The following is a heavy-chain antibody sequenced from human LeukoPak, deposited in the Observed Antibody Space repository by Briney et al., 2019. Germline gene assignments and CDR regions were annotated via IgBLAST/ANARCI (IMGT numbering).Heavy chain of an antibody. CDR2: MYHSGST. CDR1: GYSISSAYY. V-gene: IGHV4-38-2*02. Sequence: SGTLSLTCSVSGYSISSAYYWGWIRQPPGKGLEWIGTMYHSGSTNYNPSLKSRVTISVDTSKNQFSLKLSSVTAADTAVYFCARGFRGDNFDYWGQGTLVTVSS. D-gene: IGHD7-27*01. CDR3: ARGFRGDNFDY. J-gene: IGHJ4*02.